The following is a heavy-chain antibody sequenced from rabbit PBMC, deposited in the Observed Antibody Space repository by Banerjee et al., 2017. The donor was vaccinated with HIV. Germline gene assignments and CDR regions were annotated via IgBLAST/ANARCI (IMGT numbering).Heavy chain of an antibody. V-gene: IGHV1S45*01. J-gene: IGHJ4*01. CDR3: ARDLVAVIGWNFNL. D-gene: IGHD1-1*01. CDR2: IAGSSSGFT. CDR1: GFPFSSSDY. Sequence: QEQLVESGGGLVKPGASLTLTCEASGFPFSSSDYMCWVRQAPGKGLEWISCIAGSSSGFTYSATWAKGRFTCSKTSSTTVTLQMTSLTAADTATYFCARDLVAVIGWNFNLWGPGTLVT.